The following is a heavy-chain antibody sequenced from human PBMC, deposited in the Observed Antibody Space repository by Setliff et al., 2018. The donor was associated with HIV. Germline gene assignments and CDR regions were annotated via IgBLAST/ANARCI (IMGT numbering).Heavy chain of an antibody. CDR1: GFTFRNYG. CDR2: IWYDGSSE. V-gene: IGHV3-33*06. Sequence: PGGSLRLSCAASGFTFRNYGMHWVRQAPGKGLEWVAVIWYDGSSEYYIGSVKGRFTISRDNSKNTLYLQMNSLRVEDTAVYYCAKESYDYVWGSYRPLRYFDLWGRGTLVTVSS. D-gene: IGHD3-16*02. J-gene: IGHJ2*01. CDR3: AKESYDYVWGSYRPLRYFDL.